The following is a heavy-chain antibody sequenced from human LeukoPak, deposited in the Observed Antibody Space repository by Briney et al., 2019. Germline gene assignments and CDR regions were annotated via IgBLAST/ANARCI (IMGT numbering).Heavy chain of an antibody. CDR3: ARDERLLSFLK. CDR1: GFTFSNYG. J-gene: IGHJ4*02. V-gene: IGHV3-23*01. CDR2: ITGSGGST. D-gene: IGHD3-3*01. Sequence: GGSLRLPCAASGFTFSNYGLSWVRQAPGKGLEWVSGITGSGGSTYYADSVKGRFTISRDNSKNTLYLQMNSLRAEDTAIYYCARDERLLSFLKWGQGTLVTVSS.